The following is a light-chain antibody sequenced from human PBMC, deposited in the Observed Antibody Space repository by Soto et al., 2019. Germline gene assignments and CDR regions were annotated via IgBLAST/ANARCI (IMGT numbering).Light chain of an antibody. CDR1: QSVSSN. CDR2: GAS. V-gene: IGKV3-15*01. J-gene: IGKJ4*01. Sequence: EIVMTQSPATLSVSPGERATLSCRASQSVSSNLAWYQHKPGQAPRLLIYGASTRATGIPARFCGSGSGTELILTISSLQSEDFAVYYCQQYYNWPVTFGGGTKVEIK. CDR3: QQYYNWPVT.